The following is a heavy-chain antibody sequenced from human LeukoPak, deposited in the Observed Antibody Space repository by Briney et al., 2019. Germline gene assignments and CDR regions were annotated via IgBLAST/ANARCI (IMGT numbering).Heavy chain of an antibody. CDR2: IYYSGST. J-gene: IGHJ4*02. V-gene: IGHV4-59*01. CDR3: ARVGRYGYNLECFDY. Sequence: KPSETLSLTCTVSGGSISSYYWSWIRQPPGKGLEWIGYIYYSGSTNYNPSLKSRVTISVDTSKNQFSLKLSSVTAADTAVYYCARVGRYGYNLECFDYWGQGTLVTVSS. D-gene: IGHD5-24*01. CDR1: GGSISSYY.